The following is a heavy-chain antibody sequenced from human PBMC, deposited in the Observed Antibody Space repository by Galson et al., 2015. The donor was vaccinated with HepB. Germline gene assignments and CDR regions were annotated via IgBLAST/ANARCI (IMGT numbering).Heavy chain of an antibody. CDR3: ARAPGISFGGLLQPLTF. Sequence: SVKVSCKASGYRFNSYGISWVRQAPGQGLEWMGWISGYNDKTDFAQKFQGRVTITRDTSASTAYLELSRLRSGDAAVYYCARAPGISFGGLLQPLTFWGLGTLVTVSS. CDR2: ISGYNDKT. D-gene: IGHD3-10*01. V-gene: IGHV1-18*01. CDR1: GYRFNSYG. J-gene: IGHJ4*02.